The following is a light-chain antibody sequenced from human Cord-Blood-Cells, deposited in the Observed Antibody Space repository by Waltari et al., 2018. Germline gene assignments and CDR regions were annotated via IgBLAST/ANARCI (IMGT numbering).Light chain of an antibody. CDR2: EAT. CDR3: LQHDNFPYT. J-gene: IGKJ2*01. V-gene: IGKV5-2*01. Sequence: ETTLTPSPAFMSATPAATVNISCKASQDIDDDMNWYQQKQGEAAIVIIHEATTLVPGISPRFSGSGYGTDFALTINNIGSEVSAYYFCLQHDNFPYTFGQGTKLEIK. CDR1: QDIDDD.